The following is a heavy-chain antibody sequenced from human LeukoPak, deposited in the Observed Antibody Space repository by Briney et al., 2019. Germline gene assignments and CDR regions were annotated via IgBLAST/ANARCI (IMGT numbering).Heavy chain of an antibody. D-gene: IGHD6-19*01. CDR3: AKDKEWLVS. CDR1: GFSFSSFA. V-gene: IGHV3-23*01. CDR2: LSGSGSNT. J-gene: IGHJ1*01. Sequence: PGGSLRLSCAASGFSFSSFAMSWVRQAPGKGLEWVSALSGSGSNTYYADSVKGRFTVSRDNSKNTLYLQMNSLRADDTALYYCAKDKEWLVSWGQGTLVTVSS.